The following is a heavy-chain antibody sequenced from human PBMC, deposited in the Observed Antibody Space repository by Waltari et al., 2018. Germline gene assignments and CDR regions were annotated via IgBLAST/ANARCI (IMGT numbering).Heavy chain of an antibody. Sequence: QVQLQESGPGLVKPSETLSLTCTVSGGSISSYYWSWIRQPAGEGLVWIGRIYTSGSTNYNPSLKSRVTMSVDTSKNQFSLKLSSVTAADTAVYYCARDKVGVRAIARSYYYYGMDVWGQGTTVTVSS. D-gene: IGHD3-16*01. CDR3: ARDKVGVRAIARSYYYYGMDV. CDR2: IYTSGST. J-gene: IGHJ6*02. V-gene: IGHV4-4*07. CDR1: GGSISSYY.